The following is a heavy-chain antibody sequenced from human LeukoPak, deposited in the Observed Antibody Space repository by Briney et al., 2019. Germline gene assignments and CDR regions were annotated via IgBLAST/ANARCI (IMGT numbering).Heavy chain of an antibody. D-gene: IGHD3-22*01. V-gene: IGHV3-43*02. CDR1: GFTLDDYA. CDR2: ISGDGGTT. J-gene: IGHJ4*02. Sequence: GGSLRLSCAASGFTLDDYAMHWVRQAPGEGLEWVSLISGDGGTTYYTDSVWGRFTISRDNSKNSLYLQINSLRTENTALYYCAKDRGSSGNLFDYWGQGTLVTVSS. CDR3: AKDRGSSGNLFDY.